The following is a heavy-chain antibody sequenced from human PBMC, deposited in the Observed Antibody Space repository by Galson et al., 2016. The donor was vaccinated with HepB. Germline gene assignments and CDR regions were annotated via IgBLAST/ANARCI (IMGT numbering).Heavy chain of an antibody. CDR2: MNT. J-gene: IGHJ5*02. Sequence: SVKVSCKASGYTFTGYAMHWVRQATGQGLEWMGWMNTNSGITGYAQSGITGYAQKFQGRLTMTRDTSTSTAYMELNSLRYEETAVYDCARGGTKVSTIAFDPWGQGTLVTVSS. D-gene: IGHD5/OR15-5a*01. V-gene: IGHV1-8*02. CDR1: GYTFTGYA. CDR3: ARGGTKVSTIAFDP.